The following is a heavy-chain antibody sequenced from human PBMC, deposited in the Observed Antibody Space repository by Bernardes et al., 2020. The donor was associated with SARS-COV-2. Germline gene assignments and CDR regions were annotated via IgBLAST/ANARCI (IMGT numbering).Heavy chain of an antibody. Sequence: TLSLTCTLSGGSISSSNYYWGWIRHPPGKGLEWIGSIHSSGSSYYNPSLPSRVRASVDTSKNQISLRLSFVTAADTAVYYCAGSSCGIDCYIGGLRSWDYGMDVWGQGTTVTVSS. V-gene: IGHV4-39*01. CDR2: IHSSGSS. D-gene: IGHD2-21*01. J-gene: IGHJ6*02. CDR3: AGSSCGIDCYIGGLRSWDYGMDV. CDR1: GGSISSSNYY.